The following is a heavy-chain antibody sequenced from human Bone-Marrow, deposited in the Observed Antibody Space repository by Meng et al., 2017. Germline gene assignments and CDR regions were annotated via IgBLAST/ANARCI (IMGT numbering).Heavy chain of an antibody. CDR2: ISYDGSNK. Sequence: QVQLVESGGGVVQPGRYLRLSCAASGLTFSSYAMHWVRQAPGKGLEWVAVISYDGSNKYYADSVKGRFTISRDNSKNTLYLQMNSLRAEDTAVYYCARVHIDYWGQGTLVTVSS. CDR1: GLTFSSYA. V-gene: IGHV3-30*01. J-gene: IGHJ4*02. CDR3: ARVHIDY.